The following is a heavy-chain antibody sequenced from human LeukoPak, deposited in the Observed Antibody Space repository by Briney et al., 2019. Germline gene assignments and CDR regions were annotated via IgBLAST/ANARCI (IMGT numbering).Heavy chain of an antibody. D-gene: IGHD6-13*01. CDR3: ARGFPAGTAYFDY. Sequence: GGSLRLSCAASGFTFSSYWMIWVRQAPGKGLEWVANINQDGSARYSVDSVKGRFTISRDNAKNTLYLQMNSLRAEDTAVYYCARGFPAGTAYFDYWGQGTLVTVSS. J-gene: IGHJ4*02. CDR2: INQDGSAR. V-gene: IGHV3-7*03. CDR1: GFTFSSYW.